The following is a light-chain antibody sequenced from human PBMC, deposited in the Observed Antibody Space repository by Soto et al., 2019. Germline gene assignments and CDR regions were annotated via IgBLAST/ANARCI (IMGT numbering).Light chain of an antibody. Sequence: QSVLTQPPSVSGSPGQSVTISCTGTSSDVGSYNRVSWYQQPPGTAPKLMIYEVSNRPSGVPDRFSGSKSGNTASLTISGLQAEDEADYYCSSYTSSSTFRAFGGGTKLTVL. J-gene: IGLJ2*01. CDR3: SSYTSSSTFRA. V-gene: IGLV2-18*02. CDR1: SSDVGSYNR. CDR2: EVS.